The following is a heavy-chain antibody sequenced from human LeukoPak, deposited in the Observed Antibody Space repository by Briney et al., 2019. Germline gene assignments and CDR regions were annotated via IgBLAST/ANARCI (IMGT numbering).Heavy chain of an antibody. CDR3: ARGRPNTSVLDY. CDR1: GGSIGSFY. CDR2: IYTTGST. V-gene: IGHV4-4*07. Sequence: SETLSLTCTVSGGSIGSFYWNWIRQPAGKGLEWIGHIYTTGSTNYNPSLKSRVTMSVGTSNNQFSLKLRSVTAADTAVYYCARGRPNTSVLDYWGQGNLVTVSS. D-gene: IGHD2-2*02. J-gene: IGHJ4*02.